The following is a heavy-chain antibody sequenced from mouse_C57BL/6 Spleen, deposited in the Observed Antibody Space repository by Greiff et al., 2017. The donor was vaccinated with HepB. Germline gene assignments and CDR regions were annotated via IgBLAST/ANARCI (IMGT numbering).Heavy chain of an antibody. CDR1: GYTFTDYE. J-gene: IGHJ4*01. V-gene: IGHV1-15*01. CDR2: IDPETGGT. D-gene: IGHD4-1*01. CDR3: TRRGTGKGGLYAMDY. Sequence: QVQLQHSGAELVRPGASVTLSCKASGYTFTDYEMHWVKQTPVHGLEWIGAIDPETGGTAYNQKFKGKAILTADKSSSTAYMELRSLTSEDSAVYYCTRRGTGKGGLYAMDYWGQGTSVTVSS.